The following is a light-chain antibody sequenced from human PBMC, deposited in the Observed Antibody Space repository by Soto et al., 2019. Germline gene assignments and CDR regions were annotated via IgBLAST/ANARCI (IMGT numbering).Light chain of an antibody. CDR1: QSVGGH. Sequence: EIVLTQSPDTLSLSPGERATVSCRASQSVGGHLAWYQQRPGQAPRLLIFDTSVTATGIPARFSGSGSGTDLTLTITSLDPEDSAVYYCQQRHIWPLTFGGGTKV. CDR2: DTS. V-gene: IGKV3-11*01. CDR3: QQRHIWPLT. J-gene: IGKJ4*01.